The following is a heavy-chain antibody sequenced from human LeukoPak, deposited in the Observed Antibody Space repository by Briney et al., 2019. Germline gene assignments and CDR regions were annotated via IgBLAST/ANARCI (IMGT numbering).Heavy chain of an antibody. J-gene: IGHJ5*02. CDR2: INTDGSTT. CDR1: GFTFSSYW. D-gene: IGHD5-12*01. CDR3: AKPKGGYDYPYNWFDP. V-gene: IGHV3-74*01. Sequence: QPGGSLRLSCAASGFTFSSYWMHWVRQAPGKGLVWVSRINTDGSTTSYADSVKGRFTISRDNGKNTLYLQMNSLRAEDTAVYYCAKPKGGYDYPYNWFDPWGQGTLVTVSS.